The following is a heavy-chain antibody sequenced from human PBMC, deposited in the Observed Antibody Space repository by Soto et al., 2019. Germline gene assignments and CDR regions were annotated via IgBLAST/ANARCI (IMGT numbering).Heavy chain of an antibody. CDR2: INSDGSST. CDR1: GSTFSSYW. J-gene: IGHJ3*02. CDR3: AAYNASRHAGFDI. Sequence: PGGSLRLSCAASGSTFSSYWMHWVRQAPGKGLVWVSRINSDGSSTSYADSVKGRFTISRDNAKNTLYLQMNSLRAEDTAVYYCAAYNASRHAGFDIWGQGTTVTVSS. V-gene: IGHV3-74*01. D-gene: IGHD1-20*01.